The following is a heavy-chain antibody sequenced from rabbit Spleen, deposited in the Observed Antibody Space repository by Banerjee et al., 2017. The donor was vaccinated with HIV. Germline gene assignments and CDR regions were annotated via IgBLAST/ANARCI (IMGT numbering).Heavy chain of an antibody. Sequence: QSLEESGGDLVKPGASLTLTCTASGFDLSSYSYMCWVRQAPGKGLEWISCIDTGSSGFTYFASWAKGRFTIPKTSSTTVTLQMTSLTAADTATYFCARDAGTSFSTYGMDLWGPGTLVTVS. CDR3: ARDAGTSFSTYGMDL. CDR2: IDTGSSGFT. CDR1: GFDLSSYSY. D-gene: IGHD8-1*01. J-gene: IGHJ6*01. V-gene: IGHV1S40*01.